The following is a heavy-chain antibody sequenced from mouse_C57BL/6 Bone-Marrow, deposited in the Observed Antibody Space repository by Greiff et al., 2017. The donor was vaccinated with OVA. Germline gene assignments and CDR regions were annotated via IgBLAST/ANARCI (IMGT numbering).Heavy chain of an antibody. D-gene: IGHD1-1*01. J-gene: IGHJ3*01. V-gene: IGHV5-15*01. CDR2: ISNLAYSI. CDR3: ARQGYYGSSPWFAY. Sequence: EVQGVESGGGLVQPGGSLKLSCAASGFTFSDYGMAWVRQAPRKGPEWVAFISNLAYSIYYADTVTGRFTISRENAKNTLYLEMSSLRSEDTAMYYCARQGYYGSSPWFAYWGQGTLVTVSA. CDR1: GFTFSDYG.